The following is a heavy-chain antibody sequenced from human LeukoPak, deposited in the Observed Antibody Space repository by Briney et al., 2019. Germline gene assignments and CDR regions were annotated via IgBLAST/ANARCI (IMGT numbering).Heavy chain of an antibody. CDR3: ARAELVGATVPGRFDY. Sequence: SETLSLTCTVSGGAVSSGSYYWSWIRQPPGKGLEWVVYIYYSGSTNYNPSLKSRVTISVDTSKNQFSLKLSSVTAADTAVYYCARAELVGATVPGRFDYWGQGTLVTVSS. J-gene: IGHJ4*02. CDR1: GGAVSSGSYY. D-gene: IGHD1-26*01. CDR2: IYYSGST. V-gene: IGHV4-61*01.